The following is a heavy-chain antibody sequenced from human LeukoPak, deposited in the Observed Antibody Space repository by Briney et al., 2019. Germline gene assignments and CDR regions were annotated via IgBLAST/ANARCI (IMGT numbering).Heavy chain of an antibody. CDR3: AKSSVYDILTGYYKGYYFDY. V-gene: IGHV3-23*01. CDR1: GFTFSSYA. D-gene: IGHD3-9*01. J-gene: IGHJ4*02. CDR2: ISGSGGST. Sequence: GGSLRLSCAASGFTFSSYAMSWARQAPGKGLEWVSAISGSGGSTYYADSVKGRFTISRDNSKNTLYLQMNSLRAEDTAVYYCAKSSVYDILTGYYKGYYFDYWGQGTLVTVSS.